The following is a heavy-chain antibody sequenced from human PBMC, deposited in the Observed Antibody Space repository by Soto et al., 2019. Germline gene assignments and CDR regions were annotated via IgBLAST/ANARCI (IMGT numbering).Heavy chain of an antibody. CDR2: IYYSGST. V-gene: IGHV4-59*08. D-gene: IGHD3-10*01. Sequence: SETLSLTWTVSGGSISSYYWSWIRQPPGKGLEWIGYIYYSGSTNYNPSLKSRVTISVDTSKNQFSLKLSSVTAADTAVYYCARPNPGSGDAWFDPWGQGTLVTVSS. CDR1: GGSISSYY. J-gene: IGHJ5*02. CDR3: ARPNPGSGDAWFDP.